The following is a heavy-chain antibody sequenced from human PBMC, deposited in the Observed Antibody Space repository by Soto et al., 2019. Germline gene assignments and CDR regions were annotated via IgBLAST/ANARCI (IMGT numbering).Heavy chain of an antibody. J-gene: IGHJ5*02. CDR1: GFTFGSFW. D-gene: IGHD3-22*01. CDR2: IKQDGSEK. V-gene: IGHV3-7*05. Sequence: GGSLRLCCAASGFTFGSFWVSWVRQAPGKGLERVANIKQDGSEKYYVDSVKGRFTISRDNAKNSLYLQMNSLRAEDTAVYYCARVSGGHYYDSSGYYYRHNWFDPWGQGTLVTVSS. CDR3: ARVSGGHYYDSSGYYYRHNWFDP.